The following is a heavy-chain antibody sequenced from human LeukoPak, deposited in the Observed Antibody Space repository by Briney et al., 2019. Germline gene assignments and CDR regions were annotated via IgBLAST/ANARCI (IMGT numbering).Heavy chain of an antibody. CDR1: GYTFTGYY. CDR2: INPNSGGT. V-gene: IGHV1-2*02. Sequence: ASVKVSCKASGYTFTGYYMHWVRQAPGQGLEWMGWINPNSGGTNYAQKFQGRVTMTRDTSISTAYMGLSRLRSDDTAVYYCARDFHTNDSSGYYGLDAFDIWGQGTMVTVSS. CDR3: ARDFHTNDSSGYYGLDAFDI. D-gene: IGHD3-22*01. J-gene: IGHJ3*02.